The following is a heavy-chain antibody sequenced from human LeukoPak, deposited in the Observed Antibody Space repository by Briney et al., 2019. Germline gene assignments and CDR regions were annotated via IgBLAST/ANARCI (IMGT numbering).Heavy chain of an antibody. CDR3: ARGPTEYCSSTSCHRVAFDI. CDR2: ISAYNGNT. Sequence: ASVKVSCKASGGTFSSYAISWVRQAPGQGLEWMGWISAYNGNTNYAQKLQGRVTITTDESTSTAFMELSSLRSEDTAVYYCARGPTEYCSSTSCHRVAFDIWGQGTMVTVSS. V-gene: IGHV1-18*01. D-gene: IGHD2-2*01. J-gene: IGHJ3*02. CDR1: GGTFSSYA.